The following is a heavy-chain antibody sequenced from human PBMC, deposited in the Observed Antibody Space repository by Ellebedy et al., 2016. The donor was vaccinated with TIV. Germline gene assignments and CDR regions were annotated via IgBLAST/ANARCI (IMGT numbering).Heavy chain of an antibody. V-gene: IGHV4-34*01. CDR3: ARGHSGDYGYYYYGMDV. Sequence: SETLSLTCAVYGGSFSGYYWSWIRQPPGKGLEWIGEINHSGSTNYNPSLKSRVTISVDTSKNQFSLKLSSVTAADTAVYYCARGHSGDYGYYYYGMDVWGQGTTVTVSS. CDR2: INHSGST. J-gene: IGHJ6*02. D-gene: IGHD4-17*01. CDR1: GGSFSGYY.